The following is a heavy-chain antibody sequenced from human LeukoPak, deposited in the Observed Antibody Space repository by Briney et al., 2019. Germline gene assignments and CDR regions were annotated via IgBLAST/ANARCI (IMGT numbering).Heavy chain of an antibody. CDR1: GGTFSSYA. J-gene: IGHJ6*02. V-gene: IGHV1-69*04. CDR2: IIPILGIA. D-gene: IGHD5-12*01. Sequence: ASVKVSCKASGGTFSSYAISWVRQAPGQGLEWMGRIIPILGIANYAQKFQGRVTITADKSTSTAYMELSSLRSEDTAVYYCASTRGDIVATADIYYYYGMDVWGQGTTVTVSS. CDR3: ASTRGDIVATADIYYYYGMDV.